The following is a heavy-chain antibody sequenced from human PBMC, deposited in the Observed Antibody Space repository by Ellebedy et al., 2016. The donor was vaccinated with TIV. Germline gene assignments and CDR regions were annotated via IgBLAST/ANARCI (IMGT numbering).Heavy chain of an antibody. D-gene: IGHD3-3*01. CDR1: STYA. CDR2: ISPYNGHT. V-gene: IGHV1-18*01. J-gene: IGHJ4*02. CDR3: ARASPSLQFPERF. Sequence: AASVKVSCKASSTYAINWVRQAPGQGLEWMGWISPYNGHTDYALQLQGRVTMTIDTSTTTAYMELRSLTPDDTGVYYCARASPSLQFPERFWGQGTLVTVSS.